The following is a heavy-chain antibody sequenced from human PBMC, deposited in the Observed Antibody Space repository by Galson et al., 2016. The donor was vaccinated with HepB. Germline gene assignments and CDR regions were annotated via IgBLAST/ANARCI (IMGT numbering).Heavy chain of an antibody. Sequence: SLRLSCAASGFTFGRYAMHWVRQAPGKGLEWVAGIWSDGSKTYYAESVKGRFTISRDNSKNTLYLQMNSLRAEDTAVYYCAREVGYCTSTSCEGHMDVWGKGTPVTVSS. J-gene: IGHJ6*03. CDR2: IWSDGSKT. D-gene: IGHD2-2*01. V-gene: IGHV3-33*01. CDR1: GFTFGRYA. CDR3: AREVGYCTSTSCEGHMDV.